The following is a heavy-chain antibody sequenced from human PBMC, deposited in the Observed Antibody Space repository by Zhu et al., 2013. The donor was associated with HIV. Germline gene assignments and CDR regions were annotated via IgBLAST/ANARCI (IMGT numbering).Heavy chain of an antibody. D-gene: IGHD3-3*01. V-gene: IGHV1-69*01. CDR3: ARDESHFWSGYHNVTYYYYGMDV. J-gene: IGHJ6*02. CDR2: IIPIFGTA. CDR1: GGTFSSYA. Sequence: QVQLVQSGAEVKKPGSSVKVSCKASGGTFSSYAISWVRQAPGQGLEWMGGIIPIFGTANYAQKFQGRVTITADESTSTAYMELSSLRSEDTAVYYCARDESHFWSGYHNVTYYYYGMDVWGQGTTVTVSS.